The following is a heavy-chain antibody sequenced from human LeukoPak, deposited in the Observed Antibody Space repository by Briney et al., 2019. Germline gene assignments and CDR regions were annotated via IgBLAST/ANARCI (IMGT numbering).Heavy chain of an antibody. CDR2: ISSSSSYI. V-gene: IGHV3-21*01. CDR1: GFTFSSYS. D-gene: IGHD3-16*02. Sequence: GGSLRLSCAASGFTFSSYSMNWVRQAPGKGLEWVSSISSSSSYIYYADSVKGRFTISRDNAKNSLYLQMNSLRAEDTAVYYCARELIHNTFGGVIDDYWGQGTLVTVSS. J-gene: IGHJ4*02. CDR3: ARELIHNTFGGVIDDY.